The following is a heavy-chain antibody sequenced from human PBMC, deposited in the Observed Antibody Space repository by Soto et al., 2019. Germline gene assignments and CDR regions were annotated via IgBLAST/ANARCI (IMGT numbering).Heavy chain of an antibody. CDR3: AKGMWGGEMAKIDY. V-gene: IGHV3-23*01. Sequence: EVQLLESGGGLVQPGGSLRLSCAASGFTFSSYAMSWVRQAPGKGLEWVSAISGSGGSTYYADSVKGRFTISRDNSKNTLYLQMNSLRDEDTAVYYCAKGMWGGEMAKIDYWGQGTLVTVSS. CDR2: ISGSGGST. J-gene: IGHJ4*02. D-gene: IGHD5-12*01. CDR1: GFTFSSYA.